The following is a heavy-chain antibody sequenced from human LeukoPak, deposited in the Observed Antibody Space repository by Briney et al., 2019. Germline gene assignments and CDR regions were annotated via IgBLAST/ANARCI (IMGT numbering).Heavy chain of an antibody. Sequence: GGSLRLSCPASGFTFDDYAMHWVRHAPGEGLEWVSGISWNSGSIGYADSVKGRFTISRDNAKTSMYLQMHSLRAEDTALYYCSKFGGRGQDSSSPLGMDVWGQGTTVTVSS. J-gene: IGHJ6*02. CDR3: SKFGGRGQDSSSPLGMDV. D-gene: IGHD2-15*01. V-gene: IGHV3-9*01. CDR2: ISWNSGSI. CDR1: GFTFDDYA.